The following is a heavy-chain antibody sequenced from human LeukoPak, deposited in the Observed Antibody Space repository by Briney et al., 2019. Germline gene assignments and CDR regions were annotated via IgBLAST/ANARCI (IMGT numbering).Heavy chain of an antibody. CDR3: AREDSSSCWRYFDY. Sequence: GGSLRLSCAESGFTFSRYGMKWVRQAPGKGLEWVEIMWYDGNIQNYADSVKDRFTISRDNSKNMLYLQMNNLRAEDTAVYYCAREDSSSCWRYFDYWGQGSLVTVSS. CDR2: MWYDGNIQ. V-gene: IGHV3-33*01. J-gene: IGHJ4*02. D-gene: IGHD6-13*01. CDR1: GFTFSRYG.